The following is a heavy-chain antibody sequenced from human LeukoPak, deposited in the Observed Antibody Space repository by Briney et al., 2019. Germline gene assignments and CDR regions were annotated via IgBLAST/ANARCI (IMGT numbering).Heavy chain of an antibody. CDR2: IKSDGSST. Sequence: GGSLRLSCAASGFTFCSNWMHWVRQAPGKGLVWVSRIKSDGSSTSYADSVKGRFTISRDNAKNTLYLQMNSLRAEDTAVYYCALFSRPYYGGQGPLVTVSS. CDR1: GFTFCSNW. V-gene: IGHV3-74*01. J-gene: IGHJ4*02. CDR3: ALFSRPYY.